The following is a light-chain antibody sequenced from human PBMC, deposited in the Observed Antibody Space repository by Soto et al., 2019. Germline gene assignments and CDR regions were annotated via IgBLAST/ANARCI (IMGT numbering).Light chain of an antibody. Sequence: QSVLTQPASVSGSAGQSITISCTGTSSDVGRYNLVSWYQHHPGKAPKLIIYDVTQWPSGASNRFSGSKSGNTASLTIFGLXAEDEADYYCCSYAGTTTFYVFGTGTKVTVL. V-gene: IGLV2-23*02. CDR1: SSDVGRYNL. CDR3: CSYAGTTTFYV. CDR2: DVT. J-gene: IGLJ1*01.